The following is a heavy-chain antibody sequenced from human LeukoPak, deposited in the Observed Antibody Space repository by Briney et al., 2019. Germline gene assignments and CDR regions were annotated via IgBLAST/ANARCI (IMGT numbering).Heavy chain of an antibody. D-gene: IGHD4/OR15-4a*01. Sequence: GGSLRLSCAASGFTFSNYAMSWVRQAPGKGLEWVSVIPGGGRSTYYADSVKGRSTISRDNSKNTLYLQMNSLRAEDTAVYYCARRAGAYSHPYDYWGQGTLVTVSS. CDR1: GFTFSNYA. CDR2: IPGGGRST. CDR3: ARRAGAYSHPYDY. J-gene: IGHJ4*02. V-gene: IGHV3-23*01.